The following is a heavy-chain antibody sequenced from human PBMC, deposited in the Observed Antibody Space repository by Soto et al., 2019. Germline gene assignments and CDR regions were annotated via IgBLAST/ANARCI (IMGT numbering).Heavy chain of an antibody. Sequence: QVQLVESGGGVVQPGRSLRLTCAASGFTFSSNGMHWVRQAPGKGLEWVALVAYDGSKTSYGDSVRGRFTISRDNSENTLYLQMNSLRAEDTAVYYCARCVGGSMYDNSGKYDSWGQGTLVTVSS. CDR1: GFTFSSNG. CDR3: ARCVGGSMYDNSGKYDS. V-gene: IGHV3-30*03. J-gene: IGHJ5*01. D-gene: IGHD3-22*01. CDR2: VAYDGSKT.